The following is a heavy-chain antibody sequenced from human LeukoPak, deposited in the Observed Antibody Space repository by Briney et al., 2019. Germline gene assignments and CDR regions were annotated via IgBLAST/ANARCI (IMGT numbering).Heavy chain of an antibody. V-gene: IGHV1-24*01. J-gene: IGHJ4*02. CDR1: GYTLTELS. D-gene: IGHD2-2*01. CDR3: ATVTHCSSTSCYPEFDY. Sequence: ASVKVSCKVSGYTLTELSMHWVRQAPGKGLEWMGGFDPEDGETIYAQKFQGRVTMTEDTSTDTAYMELSGLRSEDTAVYYCATVTHCSSTSCYPEFDYWGQGTLVTVSS. CDR2: FDPEDGET.